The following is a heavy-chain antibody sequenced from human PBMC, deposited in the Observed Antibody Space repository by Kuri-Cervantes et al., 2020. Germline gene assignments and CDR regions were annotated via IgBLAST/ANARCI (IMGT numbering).Heavy chain of an antibody. V-gene: IGHV4-61*01. CDR3: ARGVASPNWFDP. J-gene: IGHJ5*02. CDR1: GGSVSGDSSS. CDR2: IFPSGAT. Sequence: SETLSLTCTVSGGSVSGDSSSWSWIRQSPGKGLEWIGYIFPSGATNYNPSLRSRVTISVDRSKNQFSLNLTSVAAADSGVYYCARGVASPNWFDPWGQGTLVTVSS. D-gene: IGHD2-15*01.